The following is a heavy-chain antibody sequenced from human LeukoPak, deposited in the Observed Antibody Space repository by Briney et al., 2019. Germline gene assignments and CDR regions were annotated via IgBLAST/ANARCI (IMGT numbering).Heavy chain of an antibody. Sequence: PSETLSLTCTVSGGSISSYYWSWIRQPPGKGLEWIGYIYYSGSTNYNPSLKSRVTISVDTSKNQFSLKPSSVTAADTAVYYCARGLTSSVAFDIWGQGTMVTVSS. CDR1: GGSISSYY. D-gene: IGHD4/OR15-4a*01. CDR2: IYYSGST. CDR3: ARGLTSSVAFDI. J-gene: IGHJ3*02. V-gene: IGHV4-59*01.